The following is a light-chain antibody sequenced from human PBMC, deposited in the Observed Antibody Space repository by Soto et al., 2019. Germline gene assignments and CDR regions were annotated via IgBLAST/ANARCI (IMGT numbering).Light chain of an antibody. V-gene: IGLV1-47*01. CDR2: RNN. CDR1: SSNIGNNN. Sequence: QSVLSQPPSASGTPGQRVTISCSGSSSNIGNNNVYWYQQLPGTVPKLLIYRNNQRPSGVPDRFSGSKSGTSASLAISGLRSEDEADYYCAAWDDSLSAVVFGGGTKVTVL. CDR3: AAWDDSLSAVV. J-gene: IGLJ2*01.